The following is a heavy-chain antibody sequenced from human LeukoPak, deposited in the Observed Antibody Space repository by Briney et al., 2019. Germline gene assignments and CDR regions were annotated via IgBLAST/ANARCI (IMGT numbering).Heavy chain of an antibody. CDR3: ARAKAAGHFDY. D-gene: IGHD6-13*01. J-gene: IGHJ4*02. V-gene: IGHV4-4*02. CDR1: GGSISSSNW. Sequence: SETLSLTCAVSGGSISSSNWWSWVRQPPGKGLEWIGEIYHSGITNYNPSLKSRVTISVDTSKNQFSLKLSSVTAADTAVYYCARAKAAGHFDYWGQGTLVTVSS. CDR2: IYHSGIT.